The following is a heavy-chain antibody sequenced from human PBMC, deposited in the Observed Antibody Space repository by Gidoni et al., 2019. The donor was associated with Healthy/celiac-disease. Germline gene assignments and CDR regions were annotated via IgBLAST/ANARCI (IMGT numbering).Heavy chain of an antibody. CDR2: IWYDGSNK. CDR1: GFTFSSYG. J-gene: IGHJ6*02. Sequence: QVQLVESGGGVVQPGRSLRLSCAASGFTFSSYGMHWFRQAPGKGLEWVAVIWYDGSNKYYADSVKGRFTISRDNSKNTLYLQMNSLRAEDTAVYYCARAGRLYCISTSCYTATSYYYYGMDVWGQGTTVTVSS. CDR3: ARAGRLYCISTSCYTATSYYYYGMDV. V-gene: IGHV3-33*01. D-gene: IGHD2-2*02.